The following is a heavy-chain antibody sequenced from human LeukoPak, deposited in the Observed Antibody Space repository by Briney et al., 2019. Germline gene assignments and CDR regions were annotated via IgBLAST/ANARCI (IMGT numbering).Heavy chain of an antibody. CDR1: GGTFSSYA. J-gene: IGHJ4*02. Sequence: ASVKVSCKAPGGTFSSYAISWVRQAPGQGLEWMGGIIPIFGTANYAQKFQGRVTITADESTSTAYMELSSLRSEDTAVYYCARVGYCSGGSCYDYWGQGTLVTVSS. D-gene: IGHD2-15*01. CDR3: ARVGYCSGGSCYDY. V-gene: IGHV1-69*13. CDR2: IIPIFGTA.